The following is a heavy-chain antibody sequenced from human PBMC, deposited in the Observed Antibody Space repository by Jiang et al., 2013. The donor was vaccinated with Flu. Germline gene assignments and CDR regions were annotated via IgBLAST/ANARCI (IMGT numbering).Heavy chain of an antibody. CDR2: TYYRSKWYN. CDR3: ARKVGATRRGWFDP. Sequence: QTLSLTCAISGDSVSSNSAAWNWIRQSPSRGLEWLGRTYYRSKWYNDYAVSVKSRITINPDTSKNQFSLQLNSVTPEDTAVYYCARKVGATRRGWFDPWGQGTLVTVSS. CDR1: GDSVSSNSAA. J-gene: IGHJ5*02. D-gene: IGHD1-26*01. V-gene: IGHV6-1*01.